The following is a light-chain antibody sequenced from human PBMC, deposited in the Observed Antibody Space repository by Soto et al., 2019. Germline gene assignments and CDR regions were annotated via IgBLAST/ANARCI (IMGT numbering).Light chain of an antibody. CDR1: QSISSS. CDR3: QQYKDYVYT. J-gene: IGKJ2*01. Sequence: DIQMTQSPSTLSASVGDRVTITCRASQSISSSLAWYQQKPGKAPRLLIYDASSLESGVPSRFSGFGSGTDFTLTISGLQPDDFATYYCQQYKDYVYTFGQGTKVESK. V-gene: IGKV1-5*01. CDR2: DAS.